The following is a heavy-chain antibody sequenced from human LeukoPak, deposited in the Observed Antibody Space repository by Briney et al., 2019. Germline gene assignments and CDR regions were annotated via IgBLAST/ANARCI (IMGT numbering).Heavy chain of an antibody. D-gene: IGHD5-18*01. Sequence: SETLSLTCTVSGGSISSYYWNWIRQPPGKGLEWIGYIYYSGSTNYNPSLKSRVTISIDTSKNHFSLKLSSVTAADTAVYYCGRFDYSYGSFDYWGQGTLVTVSS. V-gene: IGHV4-59*08. J-gene: IGHJ4*02. CDR2: IYYSGST. CDR3: GRFDYSYGSFDY. CDR1: GGSISSYY.